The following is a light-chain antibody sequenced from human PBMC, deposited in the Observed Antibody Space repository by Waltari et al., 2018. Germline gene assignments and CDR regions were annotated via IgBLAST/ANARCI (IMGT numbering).Light chain of an antibody. CDR2: AAS. V-gene: IGKV3-15*01. CDR1: QSVSPN. J-gene: IGKJ2*01. Sequence: EIVMTQSPATLSVFPGERATLSCRASQSVSPNIAWYQQKPGQAPRLLIYAASTRAIGIPARFSGSGSGTEFTLTISSLQSEDFAVYYCQEYNNWYTFGQGTKLEIK. CDR3: QEYNNWYT.